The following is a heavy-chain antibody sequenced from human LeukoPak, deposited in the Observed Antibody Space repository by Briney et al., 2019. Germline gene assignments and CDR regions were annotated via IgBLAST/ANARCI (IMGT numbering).Heavy chain of an antibody. J-gene: IGHJ4*02. CDR1: GFTFSGYA. CDR2: ISGSGGST. Sequence: GGSLRLSCAASGFTFSGYAMSWVRQAPGKGLEWVSAISGSGGSTYYADSVKGRFTISRDNSKNTLYLQMNSLRAEDTAVYYCARFPRLQYYFDYWGQGTLVTVSS. D-gene: IGHD3-10*01. V-gene: IGHV3-23*01. CDR3: ARFPRLQYYFDY.